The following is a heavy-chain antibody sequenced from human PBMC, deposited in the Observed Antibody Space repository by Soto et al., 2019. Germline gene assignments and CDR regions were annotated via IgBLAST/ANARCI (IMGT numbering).Heavy chain of an antibody. CDR3: ARGIAVAGKDPYYYYYGLDV. CDR1: GFTFSSYA. CDR2: MSFDGSNK. D-gene: IGHD6-19*01. V-gene: IGHV3-30-3*01. Sequence: QLQLVESGGGVVQPGRSLRLSCAASGFTFSSYAMHWVRQAPGKGLEWVALMSFDGSNKYYADSVKGRFTISRDNSKNTLYLQMNSLRAEDTAVYYCARGIAVAGKDPYYYYYGLDVWGQGTTVTVSS. J-gene: IGHJ6*02.